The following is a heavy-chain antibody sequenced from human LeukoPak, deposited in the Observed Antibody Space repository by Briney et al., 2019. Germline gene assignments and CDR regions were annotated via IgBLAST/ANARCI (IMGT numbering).Heavy chain of an antibody. J-gene: IGHJ4*02. Sequence: PGRSLRLSCAASGFTFSSYAMHWVRQAPGKGLEWVAVISYDGSNKYYADSVKGRFTISKDNSKNTLYLQMNSMRAEDTAVYYCAREGYDSSGYYYEYYFDYWGQGTLVTVSS. CDR3: AREGYDSSGYYYEYYFDY. V-gene: IGHV3-30*14. CDR2: ISYDGSNK. D-gene: IGHD3-22*01. CDR1: GFTFSSYA.